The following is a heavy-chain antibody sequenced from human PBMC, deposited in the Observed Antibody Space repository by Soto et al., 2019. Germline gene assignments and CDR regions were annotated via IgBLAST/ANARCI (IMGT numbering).Heavy chain of an antibody. CDR3: ASCWIQNIVATFGI. V-gene: IGHV4-34*01. J-gene: IGHJ3*02. CDR2: INHSGST. D-gene: IGHD5-12*01. Sequence: SETLSLTWAVYGGSFSGCYWSWIRQPPGKGLEWIGEINHSGSTNYNPSLKSRVTISVDTSKNQFSLKLSSVTAADTAVYYCASCWIQNIVATFGIWGQGTMVTVSS. CDR1: GGSFSGCY.